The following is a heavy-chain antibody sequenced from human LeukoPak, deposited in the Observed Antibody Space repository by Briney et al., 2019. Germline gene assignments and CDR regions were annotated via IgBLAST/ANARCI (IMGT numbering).Heavy chain of an antibody. J-gene: IGHJ4*02. CDR1: GFTFSSYS. V-gene: IGHV3-21*04. Sequence: GGSLRLSCAASGFTFSSYSMNWVRQAPGKGLEWVSSISSSSSYIYYADSVKGRFTISRDNSKNTLYLQMNSLRAGDTAVYYCAKVLYSSSWYEYWGQGTLVTVSS. CDR2: ISSSSSYI. CDR3: AKVLYSSSWYEY. D-gene: IGHD6-13*01.